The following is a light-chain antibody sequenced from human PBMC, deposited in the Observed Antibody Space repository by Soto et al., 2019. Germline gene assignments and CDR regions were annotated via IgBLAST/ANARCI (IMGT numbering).Light chain of an antibody. CDR2: EVT. J-gene: IGLJ1*01. CDR1: STDVNGRNY. CDR3: CSYTSGTYV. Sequence: QSALTQPASVSGSPGQSITISCTGTSTDVNGRNYVSWYQQHPGKAPKVIIYEVTNRPSGISHRFSGSKSGNTASLTISGLQAEDEADYYCCSYTSGTYVFGTGTKLTVL. V-gene: IGLV2-14*01.